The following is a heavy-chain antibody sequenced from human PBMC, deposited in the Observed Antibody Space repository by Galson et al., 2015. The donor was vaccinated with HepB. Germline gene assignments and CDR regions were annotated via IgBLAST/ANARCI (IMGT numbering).Heavy chain of an antibody. CDR2: IDPTDSYS. J-gene: IGHJ4*02. CDR1: GYSFTNYY. V-gene: IGHV5-10-1*01. D-gene: IGHD3-22*01. Sequence: QSGAEVKKPGESLRISCKGSGYSFTNYYISWVRQMPGKGLEWMGRIDPTDSYSKYSPSFQGHVTISADKSISTVYLQWSGLKASDTAIYYCTRDEVGSVHNYDAIRGGSDYWGQGTLVTVSS. CDR3: TRDEVGSVHNYDAIRGGSDY.